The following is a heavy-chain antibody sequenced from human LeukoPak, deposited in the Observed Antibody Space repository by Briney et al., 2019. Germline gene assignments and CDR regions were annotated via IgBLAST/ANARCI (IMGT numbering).Heavy chain of an antibody. D-gene: IGHD6-13*01. CDR1: GFTFSSYA. CDR3: ARVEGYSSSWFEY. J-gene: IGHJ4*02. V-gene: IGHV3-30*04. Sequence: PGGSLRLSCAASGFTFSSYAMHWVRQAPGKGLEWVAVISYDGSNKYYADSVKGRFTISRDNSKNTLYLQMNSLRAEDTAVYYCARVEGYSSSWFEYWGQGTLVTVSS. CDR2: ISYDGSNK.